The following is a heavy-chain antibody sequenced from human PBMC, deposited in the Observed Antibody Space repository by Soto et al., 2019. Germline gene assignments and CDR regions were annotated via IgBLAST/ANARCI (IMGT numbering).Heavy chain of an antibody. Sequence: EVQLLEFGGGLVQPGGSLRLSCAASGFTFSSYAMSWVRQAPGKGLEWVSGISGGAGSTYYADSVKGRYTISRDNSKNPLYLQMNRLRAEDTAVYYCAKGVDYGDLLMYFDLWGRGTLVTVSS. D-gene: IGHD4-17*01. V-gene: IGHV3-23*01. CDR2: ISGGAGST. CDR1: GFTFSSYA. CDR3: AKGVDYGDLLMYFDL. J-gene: IGHJ2*01.